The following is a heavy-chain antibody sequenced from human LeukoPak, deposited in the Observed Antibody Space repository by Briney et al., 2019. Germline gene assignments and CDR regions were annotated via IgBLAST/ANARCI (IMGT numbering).Heavy chain of an antibody. V-gene: IGHV3-30*04. CDR3: ARDCRQWLVPSNWFDP. D-gene: IGHD6-19*01. Sequence: GGSLRLSCAAFGFTFSSYAMHWVRQAPGKGLEWVAVISYDGSNKYYADSVKGRFTISRDNSKNTLYLQMNSLRAEDTAVYYCARDCRQWLVPSNWFDPWGQGTLVTVSS. J-gene: IGHJ5*02. CDR1: GFTFSSYA. CDR2: ISYDGSNK.